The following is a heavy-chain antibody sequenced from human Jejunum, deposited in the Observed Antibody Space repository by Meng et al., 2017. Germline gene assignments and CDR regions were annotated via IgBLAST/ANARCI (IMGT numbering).Heavy chain of an antibody. CDR1: GDSISSTRYY. Sequence: SETLSLTCTVSGDSISSTRYYWGWIRQPPGRGLEWIASLYFSGSTYYNPSLNIRVTISIDTSKNQFYLKLNSVIAADTAVYYCARISKGSGNFYYFDFWGQGTLVTVSS. V-gene: IGHV4-39*07. CDR2: LYFSGST. D-gene: IGHD3-10*01. CDR3: ARISKGSGNFYYFDF. J-gene: IGHJ4*02.